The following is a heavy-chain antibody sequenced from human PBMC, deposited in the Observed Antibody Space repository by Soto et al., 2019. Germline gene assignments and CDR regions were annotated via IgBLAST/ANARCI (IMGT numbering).Heavy chain of an antibody. V-gene: IGHV1-2*04. CDR3: ARARPGMVRGVIIDYGMDV. Sequence: GASVKVSCKASGYTFTGYYIHWVRQAPGQGLEWMGWINPNSGGTNYAQKFQGWVTMTRDTSISTAYMELSRLRSDDTAVYYCARARPGMVRGVIIDYGMDVWGQGTTVT. CDR1: GYTFTGYY. CDR2: INPNSGGT. J-gene: IGHJ6*02. D-gene: IGHD3-10*01.